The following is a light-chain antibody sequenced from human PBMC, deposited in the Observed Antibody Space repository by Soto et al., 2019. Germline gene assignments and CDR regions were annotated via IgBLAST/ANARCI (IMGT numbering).Light chain of an antibody. CDR3: SSFAPSYRVI. CDR2: DVF. J-gene: IGLJ2*01. Sequence: QSALTQPRSVSGSPGHSVTISCFGTSSDIGSYNAVSWYQQHPGKAPKLIIFDVFERPSGVPDRFSGSKSGNSASLTISGLQAEDESVYFCSSFAPSYRVIFGGGPKLPV. V-gene: IGLV2-11*01. CDR1: SSDIGSYNA.